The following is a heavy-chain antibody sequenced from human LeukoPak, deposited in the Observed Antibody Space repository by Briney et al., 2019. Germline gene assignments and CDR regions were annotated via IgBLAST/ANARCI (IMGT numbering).Heavy chain of an antibody. CDR3: ARTTAHSIAAAGTVDY. J-gene: IGHJ4*02. V-gene: IGHV3-33*01. CDR2: IWYDGSKN. CDR1: GFIFSGHG. Sequence: GTSLRLSCAASGFIFSGHGMHWVRQAPGKGLEWVAAIWYDGSKNFYADSVKGRFTISRDNSRNTLYLQMNSLRAEDTAVYYCARTTAHSIAAAGTVDYWGQGTLVTVSS. D-gene: IGHD6-13*01.